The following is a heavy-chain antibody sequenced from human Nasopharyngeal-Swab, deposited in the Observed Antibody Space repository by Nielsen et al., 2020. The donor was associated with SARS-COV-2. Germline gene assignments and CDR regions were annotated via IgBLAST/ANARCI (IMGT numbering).Heavy chain of an antibody. J-gene: IGHJ4*02. CDR2: IRGSGGGT. V-gene: IGHV3-23*01. D-gene: IGHD6-6*01. CDR3: AKTNDRHSSSYYFDY. Sequence: GGSLRLSSAASGFTFSDHYMDWVRQVPGKGLEWVSAIRGSGGGTYSADSVKGRFTISRDSSKNTLYLQMNSLRAEDTAVYYCAKTNDRHSSSYYFDYWGQGALVTVSS. CDR1: GFTFSDHY.